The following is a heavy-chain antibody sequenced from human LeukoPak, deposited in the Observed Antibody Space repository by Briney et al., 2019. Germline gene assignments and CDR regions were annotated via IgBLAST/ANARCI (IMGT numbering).Heavy chain of an antibody. D-gene: IGHD4-17*01. J-gene: IGHJ6*03. CDR3: AKPLKPYMTTVTLYGAGYYMDV. CDR1: GFTFSSYS. CDR2: ITGSISTI. Sequence: GGSLRLSCAASGFTFSSYSMNWVRQAPGKGLEWVSYITGSISTIYYADSVKGRFTISRDNSKNTLYLQMNSLRAEDTAVYYCAKPLKPYMTTVTLYGAGYYMDVWGKGTTVTISS. V-gene: IGHV3-48*01.